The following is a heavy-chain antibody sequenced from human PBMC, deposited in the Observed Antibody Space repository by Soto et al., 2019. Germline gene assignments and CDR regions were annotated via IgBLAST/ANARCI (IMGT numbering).Heavy chain of an antibody. D-gene: IGHD3-22*01. CDR2: IWYDGSNK. V-gene: IGHV3-33*01. CDR3: ARDGRNYYDSSGYYGYFDY. J-gene: IGHJ4*02. CDR1: GFTFSSYG. Sequence: PGGSLRLSCAASGFTFSSYGMHWVRQAPGKGLEWVAVIWYDGSNKYYADSVKGRFTISRDNSKNTLYLQMNSLRAEDTAVYYCARDGRNYYDSSGYYGYFDYWGQGTLVTVSS.